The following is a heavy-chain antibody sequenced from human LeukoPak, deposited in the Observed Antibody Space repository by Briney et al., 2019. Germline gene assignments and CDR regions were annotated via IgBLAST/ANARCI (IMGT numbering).Heavy chain of an antibody. CDR1: GYSFSICW. CDR2: IYPDDSDT. V-gene: IGHV5-51*01. D-gene: IGHD5-24*01. J-gene: IGHJ4*02. CDR3: VRGGRDGYRYYDY. Sequence: GESLKISCQGSGYSFSICWIAWVRQMPGEGLECMGIIYPDDSDTRYSPPFQGRVTISADKSINTAYLQWSSLEASDTAVYFCVRGGRDGYRYYDYWGQGTLVTVSS.